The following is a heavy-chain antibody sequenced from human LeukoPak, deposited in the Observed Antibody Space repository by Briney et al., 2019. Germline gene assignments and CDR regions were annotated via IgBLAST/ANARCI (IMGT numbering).Heavy chain of an antibody. CDR3: ARVDNYYDSSGPFDY. V-gene: IGHV3-30-3*01. D-gene: IGHD3-22*01. CDR1: RFTFSSYA. CDR2: ISYDGSNK. Sequence: GRSLRLSCAASRFTFSSYAMHWVRQAPGKGLEWVAVISYDGSNKYYADSVKGRFTISRDNSKNTLYLQMNSLRAEDTAVYYCARVDNYYDSSGPFDYWGQGTLVTVSS. J-gene: IGHJ4*02.